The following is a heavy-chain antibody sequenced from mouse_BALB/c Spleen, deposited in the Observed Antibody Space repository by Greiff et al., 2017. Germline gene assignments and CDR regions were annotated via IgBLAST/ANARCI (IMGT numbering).Heavy chain of an antibody. J-gene: IGHJ1*01. V-gene: IGHV3-2*02. CDR2: ISYSGST. CDR1: GYSITSDYA. CDR3: ARSYDYDRYFDV. Sequence: VQLQQSGPGLVKPSQSLSLTCTVTGYSITSDYAWNWIRQFPGNKLEWMGYISYSGSTSYNPSLKSRISITRDTSKNQFFLQLNSVTTEDTATYYCARSYDYDRYFDVWGAGTTVTVSS. D-gene: IGHD2-4*01.